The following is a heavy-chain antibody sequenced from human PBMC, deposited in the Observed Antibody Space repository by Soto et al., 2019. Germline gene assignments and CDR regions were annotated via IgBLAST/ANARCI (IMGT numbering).Heavy chain of an antibody. Sequence: GSLRLSCAAAGFTFSMYAMSWVRQAPGKGLEWVSAISGSGGSTYYADSVKGRFTISRDNSKNTLYLQMNSLRADDTAVYYCAKATRGGAATLIRDYWGQGTLVTVSS. V-gene: IGHV3-23*01. CDR2: ISGSGGST. J-gene: IGHJ4*02. CDR1: GFTFSMYA. D-gene: IGHD6-13*01. CDR3: AKATRGGAATLIRDY.